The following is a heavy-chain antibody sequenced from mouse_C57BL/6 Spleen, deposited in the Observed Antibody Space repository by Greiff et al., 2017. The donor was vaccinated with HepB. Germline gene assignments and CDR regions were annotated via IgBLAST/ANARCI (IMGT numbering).Heavy chain of an antibody. CDR3: ARPYYDYDGVYYAMDY. J-gene: IGHJ4*01. Sequence: VQLQQSGAELVRPGTSVKVSCKASGYAFTNYLIEWVKQRPGQGLEWIGVINPGSGGTNYNEKFKGKATLTADKSSSTAYMQLSSLTSEDSAVYCCARPYYDYDGVYYAMDYWGQGTSVTVSS. D-gene: IGHD2-4*01. CDR1: GYAFTNYL. CDR2: INPGSGGT. V-gene: IGHV1-54*01.